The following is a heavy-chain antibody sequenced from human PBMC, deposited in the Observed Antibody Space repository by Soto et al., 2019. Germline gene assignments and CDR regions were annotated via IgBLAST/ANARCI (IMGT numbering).Heavy chain of an antibody. Sequence: PGGSLRLSCAASGFTFSSYAMSWVRQAPGKGLEWVSAISGSGGSTYYADSVKGRFTISRDNSKNTLYLQMNSLRAEDTAVYYCAKSSLIGQVYDFWSGTPPYFDYWGQGTLVTVSS. CDR3: AKSSLIGQVYDFWSGTPPYFDY. J-gene: IGHJ4*02. CDR1: GFTFSSYA. D-gene: IGHD3-3*01. V-gene: IGHV3-23*01. CDR2: ISGSGGST.